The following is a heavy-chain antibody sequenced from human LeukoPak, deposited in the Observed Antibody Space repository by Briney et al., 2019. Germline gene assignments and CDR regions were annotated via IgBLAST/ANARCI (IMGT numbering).Heavy chain of an antibody. Sequence: SETLSLTYAVYGGSFSGYYWSWICQAPGKGLEWIGEINHSGSTNYNPSLKSRVTISVDTSKNQFSLKLSSVTAADTAVYYCARWEGGSYYDFDYWGQGTLVTVSS. CDR1: GGSFSGYY. J-gene: IGHJ4*02. D-gene: IGHD1-26*01. CDR2: INHSGST. V-gene: IGHV4-34*01. CDR3: ARWEGGSYYDFDY.